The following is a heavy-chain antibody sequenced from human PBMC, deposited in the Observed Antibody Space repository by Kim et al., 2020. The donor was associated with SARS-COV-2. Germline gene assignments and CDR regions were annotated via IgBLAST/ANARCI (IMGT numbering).Heavy chain of an antibody. Sequence: YNPSLKSRVTISVDTSKNQFSLKLSSVTAADTAVYYCARGLWTREGRSDYWGQGTLVTVSS. J-gene: IGHJ4*02. V-gene: IGHV4-31*02. D-gene: IGHD3-3*01. CDR3: ARGLWTREGRSDY.